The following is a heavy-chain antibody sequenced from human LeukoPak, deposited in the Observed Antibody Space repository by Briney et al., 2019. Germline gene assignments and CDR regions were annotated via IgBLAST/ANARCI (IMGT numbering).Heavy chain of an antibody. Sequence: GGSLRLSCAASGFTFSSYAMSWVRQAPGKGLEWVSAISGSGGNTYYADSVKGRFTISRDNSKNTLYLQMNSLRAEDTAVYYCARRIVGPTRYFDYWGQGTLVTVSS. D-gene: IGHD1-26*01. J-gene: IGHJ4*02. CDR2: ISGSGGNT. CDR1: GFTFSSYA. CDR3: ARRIVGPTRYFDY. V-gene: IGHV3-23*01.